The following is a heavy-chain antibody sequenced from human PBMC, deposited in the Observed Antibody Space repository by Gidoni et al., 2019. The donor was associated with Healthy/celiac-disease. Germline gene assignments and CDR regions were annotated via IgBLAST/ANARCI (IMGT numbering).Heavy chain of an antibody. CDR1: GGPFISYS. J-gene: IGHJ6*02. CDR2: IIPILGIA. Sequence: GAYVKKPGSSVKVSCKSSGGPFISYSISWVRQAPGQGPEWMGRIIPILGIANYAKKFQDRVKMTADKATSTAYMELSNLRSEDTAVDYCARDRPHYDLHYYYYGMDVWGQGTTVTVSS. D-gene: IGHD3-3*01. CDR3: ARDRPHYDLHYYYYGMDV. V-gene: IGHV1-69*04.